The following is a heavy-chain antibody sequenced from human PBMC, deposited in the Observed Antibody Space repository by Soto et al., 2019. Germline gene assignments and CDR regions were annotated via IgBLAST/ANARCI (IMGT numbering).Heavy chain of an antibody. CDR3: ARSSGWYVWFDP. J-gene: IGHJ5*02. CDR2: IIPIFGTA. CDR1: GGTFSSYA. D-gene: IGHD6-13*01. Sequence: GASVKASSKASGGTFSSYAIRWVRQAPGQGLEWMGGIIPIFGTANYAQKFQGRVTITRDTSASTAYMELSSLRSEDTAVYYCARSSGWYVWFDPWGQGTLVTVSS. V-gene: IGHV1-69*05.